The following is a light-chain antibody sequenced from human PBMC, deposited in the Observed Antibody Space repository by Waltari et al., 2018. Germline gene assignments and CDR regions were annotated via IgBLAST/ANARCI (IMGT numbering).Light chain of an antibody. CDR2: CKN. Sequence: SSELTLDPAVSVALAQSARITCQGDTLRSYYASWYQQKPGQATVLVIYCKNNRPSGIPDRFSGSSSGNTASLTISGAQAEDEADYYCNSRDSSGNHVVFGGGTKLTVL. CDR3: NSRDSSGNHVV. J-gene: IGLJ2*01. CDR1: TLRSYY. V-gene: IGLV3-19*01.